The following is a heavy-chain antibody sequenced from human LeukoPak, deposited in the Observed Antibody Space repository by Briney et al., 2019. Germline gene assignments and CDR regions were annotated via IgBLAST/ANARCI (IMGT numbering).Heavy chain of an antibody. J-gene: IGHJ5*02. CDR1: GGSISSYY. D-gene: IGHD3-3*01. Sequence: SETLSLTCTVSGGSISSYYWSWIRQPPGKGLEWIGYIYYSGSTNYNPSLKSRVTISVDTSKNQFSLKLSSVTAADTAVYYCARHGTPSYYDFWSGPNWFDPWGQGTLVTVSS. V-gene: IGHV4-59*08. CDR2: IYYSGST. CDR3: ARHGTPSYYDFWSGPNWFDP.